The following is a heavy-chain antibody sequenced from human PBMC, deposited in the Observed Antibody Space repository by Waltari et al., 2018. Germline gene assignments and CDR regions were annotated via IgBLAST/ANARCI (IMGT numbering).Heavy chain of an antibody. CDR2: IYSGCTT. Sequence: EVQLVETGGGSIQPGGSLRLSCAASGLTVSNNYMSWVRQAPGKGLEGVSVIYSGCTTHYPDSVKGRFTISRDNSKNTLYLQMNSLRAEDTAVYYCATSPSRSFWGQGTLVTVSS. V-gene: IGHV3-53*02. J-gene: IGHJ4*02. CDR3: ATSPSRSF. CDR1: GLTVSNNY.